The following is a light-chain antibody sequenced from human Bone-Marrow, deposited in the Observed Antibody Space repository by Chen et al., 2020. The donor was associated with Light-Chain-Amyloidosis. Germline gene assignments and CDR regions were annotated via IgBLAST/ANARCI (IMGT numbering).Light chain of an antibody. V-gene: IGLV3-21*02. CDR3: QVWDSSSDDYV. CDR2: DDS. CDR1: NIGSES. J-gene: IGLJ1*01. Sequence: SYVLTQPPSVSVAPGQTARITCGGYNIGSESVHWYQQRPGQAPVLVVYDDSDRPSGIPERFSGSNSGDTATQTISRVEAGDEADYYCQVWDSSSDDYVFGTGTKVTVL.